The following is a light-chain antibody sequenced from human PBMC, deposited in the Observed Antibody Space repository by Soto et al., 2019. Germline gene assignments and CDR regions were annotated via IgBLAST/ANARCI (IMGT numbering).Light chain of an antibody. Sequence: ELVLTQSPGTLSLSPGEIATLSCRASQSVSSSYLAWYQQKPGQAPRLLIYGASSRATGIPDRFSGSGSGTDFTLSISRLEPEDFAVYYCQPYGSSPLFGPGTNVYIK. J-gene: IGKJ3*01. CDR2: GAS. V-gene: IGKV3-20*01. CDR1: QSVSSSY. CDR3: QPYGSSPL.